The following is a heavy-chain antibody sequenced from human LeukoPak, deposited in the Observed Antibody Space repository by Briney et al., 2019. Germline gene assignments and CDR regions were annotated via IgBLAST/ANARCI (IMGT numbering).Heavy chain of an antibody. CDR2: IRYDGSNK. CDR3: AKGDCSSTSCYNWFGP. Sequence: GGSLRLSCAASGFTFSSYGMHWVRQAPGKGLEWVAFIRYDGSNKYYADSVKGRFTISRDNSKNTLYLQMNSLRAEDTAVYYCAKGDCSSTSCYNWFGPWGQGTLVTVSS. J-gene: IGHJ5*02. V-gene: IGHV3-30*02. D-gene: IGHD2-2*01. CDR1: GFTFSSYG.